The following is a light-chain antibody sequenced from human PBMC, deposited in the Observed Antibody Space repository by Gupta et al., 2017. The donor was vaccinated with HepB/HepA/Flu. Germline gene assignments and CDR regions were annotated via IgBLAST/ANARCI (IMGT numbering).Light chain of an antibody. CDR3: QAWDSSTAYV. CDR1: KLGDKY. V-gene: IGLV3-1*01. CDR2: QDS. Sequence: SYELTQPPSVSVSPGQTASTTCSGEKLGDKYAFWDQQKPGQSPVLVIYQDSKRPSGIPARFSGSNSGNTATLTISGTQAMDEADYYCQAWDSSTAYVFGTGTKVTVL. J-gene: IGLJ1*01.